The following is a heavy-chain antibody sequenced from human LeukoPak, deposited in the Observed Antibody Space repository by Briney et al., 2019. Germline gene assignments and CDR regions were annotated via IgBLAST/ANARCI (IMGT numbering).Heavy chain of an antibody. CDR1: RFTFSSYS. CDR2: ISSSSSTI. CDR3: AKDRSMVVADRFDY. J-gene: IGHJ4*02. Sequence: GGSLRLSCAASRFTFSSYSMNWVRQAPGKGLEWVSYISSSSSTIYYADSVKGRFTISRDNAKNSLYLQMNSLRAEDTAVYYCAKDRSMVVADRFDYWGQGTLVTISS. D-gene: IGHD2-8*01. V-gene: IGHV3-48*04.